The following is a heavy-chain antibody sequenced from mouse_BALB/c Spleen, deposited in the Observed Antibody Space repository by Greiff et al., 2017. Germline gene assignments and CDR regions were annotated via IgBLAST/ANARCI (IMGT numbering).Heavy chain of an antibody. CDR2: IAPGSGST. CDR3: AREGDDYFDY. V-gene: IGHV1S41*01. Sequence: DLVKPGASVKLSCKASGYTFTSYWINWIKQRPGQGLEWIGRIAPGSGSTYYNEMFKGKATLTVDTSSSTAYIQLSSLSSEDSAVYFCAREGDDYFDYWGQGTTLTVSS. CDR1: GYTFTSYW. J-gene: IGHJ2*01.